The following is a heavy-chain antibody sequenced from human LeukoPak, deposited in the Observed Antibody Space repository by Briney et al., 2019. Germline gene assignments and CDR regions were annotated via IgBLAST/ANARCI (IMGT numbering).Heavy chain of an antibody. CDR1: GGSISSYY. V-gene: IGHV4-59*01. Sequence: SETLSLTCTVSGGSISSYYWSWIRQPPGKGLEWIWYIYYSGSTNYNPSLKSRVTISVDTSKNQFSLKLSSVTAADTAVYYCARGRGYSGSYPDAFDIWGQGTMVTVSS. D-gene: IGHD1-26*01. CDR3: ARGRGYSGSYPDAFDI. J-gene: IGHJ3*02. CDR2: IYYSGST.